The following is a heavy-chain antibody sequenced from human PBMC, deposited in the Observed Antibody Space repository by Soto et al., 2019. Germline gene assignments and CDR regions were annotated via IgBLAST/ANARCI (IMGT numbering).Heavy chain of an antibody. J-gene: IGHJ4*02. CDR2: IFYTGGA. Sequence: SETLSLTCAVSGGSISSSSYFWGWIRQPPGKGLEWIGSIFYTGGAYYNPSLKSRVTMSVDTSKSQFSLKLSSVTAADTAVYYCASHAVNGPIDYWGQGTLVTVSS. V-gene: IGHV4-39*01. CDR1: GGSISSSSYF. CDR3: ASHAVNGPIDY. D-gene: IGHD2-8*01.